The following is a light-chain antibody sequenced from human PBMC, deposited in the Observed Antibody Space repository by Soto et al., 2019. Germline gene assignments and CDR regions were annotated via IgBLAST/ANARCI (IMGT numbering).Light chain of an antibody. V-gene: IGLV2-8*01. Sequence: QSALTQPPSASGSPGQSVTISCTGTSCDIGAYIYVSWYQQHPRKAPKLMISEVSSRPSGVPERFSGSKSGNTASLTVSGLQADDEAHYYCSSYAGSNSFVFGTGTKLTVL. CDR2: EVS. CDR3: SSYAGSNSFV. J-gene: IGLJ1*01. CDR1: SCDIGAYIY.